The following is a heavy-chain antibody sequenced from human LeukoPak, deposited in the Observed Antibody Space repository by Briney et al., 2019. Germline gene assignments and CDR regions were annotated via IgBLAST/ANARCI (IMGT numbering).Heavy chain of an antibody. V-gene: IGHV4-59*11. Sequence: SETLSLTCTVSGGSIRSHYWTWIRQPPGKGLEWIGYIYYSGSANYNPSLKTRLTISVDTSKNQFSLKLSSVTAADTAVYYCAKEAVGATQFDYWGQGTLVTVSS. D-gene: IGHD1-26*01. CDR2: IYYSGSA. J-gene: IGHJ4*02. CDR1: GGSIRSHY. CDR3: AKEAVGATQFDY.